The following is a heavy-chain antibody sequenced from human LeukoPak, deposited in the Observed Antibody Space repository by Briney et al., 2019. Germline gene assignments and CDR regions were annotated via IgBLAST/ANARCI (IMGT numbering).Heavy chain of an antibody. D-gene: IGHD4-17*01. Sequence: PSETLSLTCAVYGGSFSGYYWGWIRQPPGKGLEWIGSIYSSVSTYYNPSLKSRVTISVDTSKNQFFLKLNSVTAADTAVYYCARPVYGDYLGYMDVWGKGTTVTISS. J-gene: IGHJ6*03. CDR1: GGSFSGYY. CDR3: ARPVYGDYLGYMDV. V-gene: IGHV4-39*01. CDR2: IYSSVST.